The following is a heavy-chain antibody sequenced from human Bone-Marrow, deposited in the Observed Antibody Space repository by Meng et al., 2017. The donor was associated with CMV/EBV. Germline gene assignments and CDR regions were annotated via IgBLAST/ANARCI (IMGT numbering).Heavy chain of an antibody. CDR3: AKVSDPYYYDFWSGFYYYGMDV. CDR2: ISSSSSYI. D-gene: IGHD3-3*01. J-gene: IGHJ6*02. CDR1: GFTVSSNY. Sequence: GESLKISCAASGFTVSSNYMGWVRQAPGKGLEWVSSISSSSSYIYYADSVKGRFTISRDNSKNTLYLQMNSLRAEDTAVYYCAKVSDPYYYDFWSGFYYYGMDVWGQGTTVTVSS. V-gene: IGHV3-21*04.